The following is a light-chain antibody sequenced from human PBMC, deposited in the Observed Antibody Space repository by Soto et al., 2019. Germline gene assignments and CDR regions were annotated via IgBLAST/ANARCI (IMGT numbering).Light chain of an antibody. CDR1: QIISML. CDR2: DAF. V-gene: IGKV1-5*01. J-gene: IGKJ4*01. CDR3: QQYSGYPLT. Sequence: DIQMTQSPPTLSASIGDRVTNACRASQIISMLLSWYQRKPGDAPKLLIYDAFILETGVPSRFRGSGSGTEFTLTINSLQPDDFADYYCQQYSGYPLTFGGGTKWIS.